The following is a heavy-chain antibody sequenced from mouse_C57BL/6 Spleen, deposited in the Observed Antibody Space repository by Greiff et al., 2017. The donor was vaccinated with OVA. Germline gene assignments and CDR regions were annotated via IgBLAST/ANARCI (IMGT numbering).Heavy chain of an antibody. CDR2: ISYSGST. CDR1: GYSITSGYD. Sequence: EVQLQQSGPGMVKPSQSLSLTCTVTGYSITSGYDWHWIRHFPGNKLEWMGYISYSGSTNYNPSLKSRISITHDTSKNHFFLKLNSVTTEDTATYYCARGQPYAMDYWGQGTSVTVSS. D-gene: IGHD3-2*01. J-gene: IGHJ4*01. CDR3: ARGQPYAMDY. V-gene: IGHV3-1*01.